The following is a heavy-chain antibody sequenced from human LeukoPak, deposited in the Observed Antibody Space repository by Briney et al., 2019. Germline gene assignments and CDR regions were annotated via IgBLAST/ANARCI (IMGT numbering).Heavy chain of an antibody. Sequence: PSETLSLTCGVYGGSFSGYYWSWIRQPPGKGLEWIGEINHSARTNYNPSLKSRVTISLDTSKNQFSLQLTSVTAADTAVYYCASLVAGSWYFDYWGQGTLVTVSS. J-gene: IGHJ4*02. CDR1: GGSFSGYY. V-gene: IGHV4-34*01. CDR3: ASLVAGSWYFDY. CDR2: INHSART. D-gene: IGHD6-13*01.